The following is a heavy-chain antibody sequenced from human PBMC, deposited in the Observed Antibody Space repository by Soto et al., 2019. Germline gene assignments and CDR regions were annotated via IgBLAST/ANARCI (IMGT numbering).Heavy chain of an antibody. D-gene: IGHD3-16*01. CDR3: AHLNRASHFDY. J-gene: IGHJ4*02. CDR2: IYWDDDK. CDR1: GFSLSTSGVG. V-gene: IGHV2-5*02. Sequence: QITLKESGPTLVKPTQTLTLTCTFSGFSLSTSGVGVGWIHQPPGKALEWLALIYWDDDKRYSPSLKSRLTITTKNHKDQTVLNMAHMDTVHTSSYYCAHLNRASHFDYWGQGTMVTVSS.